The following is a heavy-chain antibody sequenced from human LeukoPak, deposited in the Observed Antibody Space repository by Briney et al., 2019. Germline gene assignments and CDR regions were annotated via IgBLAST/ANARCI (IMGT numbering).Heavy chain of an antibody. CDR3: ARGGYDRTFDY. CDR2: IKEDGSES. CDR1: GFNFGGFW. J-gene: IGHJ4*02. Sequence: PGGSLRLSCAASGFNFGGFWMAWVRQTPGMGLEWVADIKEDGSESFYADSVKGRFTISRDNSKNTLYLQMNSLRAEDTAVYYCARGGYDRTFDYWGQGTLVTVSS. D-gene: IGHD5-12*01. V-gene: IGHV3-7*04.